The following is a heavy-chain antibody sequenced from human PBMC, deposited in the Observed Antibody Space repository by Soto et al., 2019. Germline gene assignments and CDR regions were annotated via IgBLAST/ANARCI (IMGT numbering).Heavy chain of an antibody. J-gene: IGHJ4*02. CDR2: ISGSGGST. CDR1: GFTFSSYA. V-gene: IGHV3-23*01. D-gene: IGHD3-9*01. Sequence: GGSLRLSCAASGFTFSSYAMSWVRQAPGKGLEWVSAISGSGGSTYYADSVKGRFTISRDNSKNTLYLQMNSLRAEDTAVYYCAKKADYDMLTGFDGDDYWGQGTLVTVSS. CDR3: AKKADYDMLTGFDGDDY.